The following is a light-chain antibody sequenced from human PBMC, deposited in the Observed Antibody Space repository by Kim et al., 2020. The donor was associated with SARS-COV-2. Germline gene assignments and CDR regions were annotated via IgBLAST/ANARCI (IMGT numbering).Light chain of an antibody. J-gene: IGLJ2*01. V-gene: IGLV1-47*01. CDR3: AAWDDSLSGYVV. CDR1: SSNIGSNY. Sequence: KVANSCSASSSNIGSNYVYSYQQIPGTAPKLLIYRNNRRPSGVPDPFSGSNSVTSASLAISGLRSEDEADYYCAAWDDSLSGYVVFGGGTQLTVL. CDR2: RNN.